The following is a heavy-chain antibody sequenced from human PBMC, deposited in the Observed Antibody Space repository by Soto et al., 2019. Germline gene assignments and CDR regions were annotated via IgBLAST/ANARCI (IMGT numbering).Heavy chain of an antibody. J-gene: IGHJ4*02. D-gene: IGHD6-13*01. CDR1: GFTFSNYA. V-gene: IGHV3-23*01. Sequence: EVQLLESGGGLVQPGGSLRLACAASGFTFSNYAWNWVRQAPGRGLEWVSVITGSGATTYYADSVKGRFTISRDNSNNTLLLQMNSLRAEDTAVYYCAKGTRTASSWYLYFDYWGQGTLVTVSS. CDR3: AKGTRTASSWYLYFDY. CDR2: ITGSGATT.